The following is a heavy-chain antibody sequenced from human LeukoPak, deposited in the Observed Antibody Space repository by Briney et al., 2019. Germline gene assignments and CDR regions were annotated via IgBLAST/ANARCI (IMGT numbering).Heavy chain of an antibody. D-gene: IGHD6-19*01. CDR3: AKRQIAVAGTFLDY. V-gene: IGHV3-23*01. J-gene: IGHJ4*02. CDR1: GFTFSSYS. CDR2: ISGSGGST. Sequence: GGSLRLSCAASGFTFSSYSMSWVRQAPGKGLEWVSAISGSGGSTYYADSVKGRFTISRDNSKNTLYLQMNSLRAEDTAVYCCAKRQIAVAGTFLDYWGQGTLVTVSS.